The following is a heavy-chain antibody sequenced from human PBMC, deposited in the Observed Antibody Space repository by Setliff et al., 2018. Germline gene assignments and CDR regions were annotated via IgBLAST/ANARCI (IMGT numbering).Heavy chain of an antibody. D-gene: IGHD2-2*01. Sequence: SETLSLTCSVSGGSISSSSYYWGWIRQPPGKGLEWIGSMYYSVSTYYNPSLKSRATISADTSRRQVSLNLNSVTAADTAVYYCMRQGAQMPSLSHLYGVDVWGQGTTVTVSS. V-gene: IGHV4-39*01. J-gene: IGHJ6*02. CDR3: MRQGAQMPSLSHLYGVDV. CDR2: MYYSVST. CDR1: GGSISSSSYY.